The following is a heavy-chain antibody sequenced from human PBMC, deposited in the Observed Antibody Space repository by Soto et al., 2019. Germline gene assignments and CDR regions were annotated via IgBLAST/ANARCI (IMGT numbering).Heavy chain of an antibody. CDR3: AREYRYGYYYYSAMDV. CDR1: GFTVSSNY. V-gene: IGHV3-66*01. J-gene: IGHJ6*02. CDR2: IYSGGST. Sequence: GGSLRLSCAASGFTVSSNYMSWVRQAPGKGLEWVSVIYSGGSTYYADSVKGRFTISRDNSKNTLYLQMNSLRAEDTAVYYCAREYRYGYYYYSAMDVWGQGTTVTVS. D-gene: IGHD5-18*01.